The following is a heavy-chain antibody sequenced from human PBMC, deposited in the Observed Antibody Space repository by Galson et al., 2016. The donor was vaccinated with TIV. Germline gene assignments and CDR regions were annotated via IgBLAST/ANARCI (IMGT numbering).Heavy chain of an antibody. V-gene: IGHV3-7*03. CDR3: ARAVGALAAL. J-gene: IGHJ4*02. D-gene: IGHD4/OR15-4a*01. CDR1: GFNFNNYA. CDR2: INHDGSQK. Sequence: SLRLSCAASGFNFNNYAMHWVRQAPGKGLEWVANINHDGSQKYYVDSVKGRFTISRDNAKNSLYLQMSGLRPEDTAFYYCARAVGALAALWGQGTLVTVSS.